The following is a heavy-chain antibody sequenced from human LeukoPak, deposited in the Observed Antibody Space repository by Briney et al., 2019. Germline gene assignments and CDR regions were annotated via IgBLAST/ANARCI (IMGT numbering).Heavy chain of an antibody. CDR2: TYRTGST. V-gene: IGHV4-61*02. CDR3: ARVLRSHFDL. CDR1: GGSISSGSYS. Sequence: SETLSLTCTVSGGSISSGSYSWSWVRQPAGKGLEWIGRTYRTGSTSYNPSLNSRATISVDTSKNQFSLKLTSVTAADTAVYYCARVLRSHFDLWGQGTLVTVSS. J-gene: IGHJ4*02.